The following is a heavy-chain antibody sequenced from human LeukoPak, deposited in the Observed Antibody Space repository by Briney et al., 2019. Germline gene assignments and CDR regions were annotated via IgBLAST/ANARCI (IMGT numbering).Heavy chain of an antibody. CDR2: ISYSGTS. D-gene: IGHD4-17*01. J-gene: IGHJ5*02. CDR1: GASITSSSYY. V-gene: IGHV4-39*02. Sequence: SETLSLTCTVSGASITSSSYYWGWIRQPPGKGLEWIGSISYSGTSYYNPSLKSRVTMSVDTSKIHFSLELNSVTAADTAVYYCAREVRYGDYLRGWFDPWGQGTLVTVSS. CDR3: AREVRYGDYLRGWFDP.